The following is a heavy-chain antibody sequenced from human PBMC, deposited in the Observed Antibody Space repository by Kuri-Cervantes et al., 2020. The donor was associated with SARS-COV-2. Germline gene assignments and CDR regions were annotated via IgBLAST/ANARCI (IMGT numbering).Heavy chain of an antibody. CDR3: ARVTGDLGVGAFDI. CDR1: GYTFTSYD. J-gene: IGHJ3*02. CDR2: IIPIFGTA. D-gene: IGHD7-27*01. V-gene: IGHV1-69*05. Sequence: SVKVSCKASGYTFTSYDINWVRQAPGQGLEWMGGIIPIFGTANYAQKFQGRVTITTDESTSTAYMELSSLRSEDTAVYYCARVTGDLGVGAFDIWGQGTMVTVSS.